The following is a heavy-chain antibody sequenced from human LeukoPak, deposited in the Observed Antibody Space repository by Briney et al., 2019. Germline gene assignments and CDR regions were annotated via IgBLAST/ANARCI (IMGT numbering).Heavy chain of an antibody. Sequence: TGGSLRLSCAASGFTFSSYSMNWVRQAPGKGLEWVSSISSSSSYIYYADSVKGRFTISRDNAKNSLYLQMNSLRAEDTAVYYCASSGIAARPFYFDYWGQGTLVTVSS. J-gene: IGHJ4*02. CDR1: GFTFSSYS. CDR3: ASSGIAARPFYFDY. D-gene: IGHD6-6*01. CDR2: ISSSSSYI. V-gene: IGHV3-21*01.